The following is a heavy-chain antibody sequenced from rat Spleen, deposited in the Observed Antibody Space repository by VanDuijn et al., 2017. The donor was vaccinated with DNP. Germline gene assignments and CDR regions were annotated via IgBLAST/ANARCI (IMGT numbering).Heavy chain of an antibody. CDR1: GFNFNYYW. J-gene: IGHJ2*01. Sequence: EVKLVESGGGLVQPGSSLKVSCAASGFNFNYYWMGWVRQAPGKGLEWIGQINKGRSTINYSPSLKDKFTIPRDNAQNTLYLQMNKLGSEDTATYYCARHRTIMPYYYSMDAWGQGVMVTVSS. D-gene: IGHD1-12*01. CDR3: ARHRTIMPYYYSMDA. V-gene: IGHV4-2*01. CDR2: INKGRSTI.